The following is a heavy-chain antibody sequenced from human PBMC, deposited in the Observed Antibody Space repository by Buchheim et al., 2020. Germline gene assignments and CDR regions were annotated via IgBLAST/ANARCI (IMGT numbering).Heavy chain of an antibody. V-gene: IGHV4-31*03. CDR3: ARDLRGIAVRPKYYYGMDV. D-gene: IGHD6-6*01. CDR2: IYYSGST. Sequence: QVQLQESGPGLVKPSQTLSLTCTVSGGSISSGGYYWSWLRQHPGKGLEWIGYIYYSGSTYYNPSLKSRVTISVDTSKHQFSLKLSSVTAADTAVYYCARDLRGIAVRPKYYYGMDVWGQGTT. CDR1: GGSISSGGYY. J-gene: IGHJ6*02.